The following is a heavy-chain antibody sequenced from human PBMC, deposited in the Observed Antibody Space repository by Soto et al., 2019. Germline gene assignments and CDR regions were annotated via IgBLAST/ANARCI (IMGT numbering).Heavy chain of an antibody. V-gene: IGHV4-30-2*01. D-gene: IGHD3-10*01. Sequence: SETLSLTCAVPGGSISSGGYSWSWIRQPPGKGLEWIGYIYHSGSTYYNPSLKSRVTISVDRSKNQFSLKLSSVTAADTAVYYCASLGASLLALDYWGQGTLVTVSS. J-gene: IGHJ4*02. CDR3: ASLGASLLALDY. CDR1: GGSISSGGYS. CDR2: IYHSGST.